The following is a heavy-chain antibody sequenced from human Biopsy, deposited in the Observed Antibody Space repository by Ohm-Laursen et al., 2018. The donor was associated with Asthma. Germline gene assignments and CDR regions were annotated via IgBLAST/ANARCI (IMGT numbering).Heavy chain of an antibody. J-gene: IGHJ6*02. CDR3: ARVDGVVEPATRMGGMDV. Sequence: SLRLSCTASGFSFSSYGMHWVRQTPGKGLEWVAVISFDGTNKYYADSVKGRFAISRDNSKNTLDLQMNSLSAEDSAVYYCARVDGVVEPATRMGGMDVWGQGTTVTVSS. D-gene: IGHD2-15*01. CDR2: ISFDGTNK. V-gene: IGHV3-30*03. CDR1: GFSFSSYG.